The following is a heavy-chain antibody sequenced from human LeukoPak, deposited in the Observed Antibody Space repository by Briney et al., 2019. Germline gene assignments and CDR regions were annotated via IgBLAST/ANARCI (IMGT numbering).Heavy chain of an antibody. Sequence: GASVKVSCKASGYTFTSYDINWVRQATGQGLEWMGWMNPNSGNTGYAQKFQGRVTITRNTSISTAYMELSSLTSDDTAVYYCAFSSYYLQGNYYYMDVWVKGTTVTVSS. CDR2: MNPNSGNT. V-gene: IGHV1-8*03. CDR1: GYTFTSYD. CDR3: AFSSYYLQGNYYYMDV. D-gene: IGHD1-26*01. J-gene: IGHJ6*03.